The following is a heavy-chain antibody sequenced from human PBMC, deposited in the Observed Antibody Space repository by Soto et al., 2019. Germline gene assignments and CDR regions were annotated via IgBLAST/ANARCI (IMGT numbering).Heavy chain of an antibody. V-gene: IGHV3-7*01. D-gene: IGHD5-12*01. Sequence: PWWSLRLSCSVSVFTITNYWMSWVRQAPGKGLEWVATIKQDGSEKFYVDSVKGRFTISRDNAEKSLYLQMNSLSVEDTAVFFCARDVGYDYVNWGQGTLVTVSS. CDR3: ARDVGYDYVN. CDR1: VFTITNYW. CDR2: IKQDGSEK. J-gene: IGHJ4*02.